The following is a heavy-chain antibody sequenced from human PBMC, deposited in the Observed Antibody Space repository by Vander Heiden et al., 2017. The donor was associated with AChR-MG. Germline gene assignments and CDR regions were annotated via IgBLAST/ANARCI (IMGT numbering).Heavy chain of an antibody. CDR2: INHSGST. CDR3: ARLGAYSSGWRNYYYGMDV. Sequence: QVQLQQWGPGLLQPSETLSLTCAVHGGSFSGYYWSWIRQPPGKGLEWIGEINHSGSTNYNPSLKSRVTISVDTSKNQFSLKLSSVTAADTAVYYCARLGAYSSGWRNYYYGMDVWGQGTTVTVSS. J-gene: IGHJ6*02. CDR1: GGSFSGYY. V-gene: IGHV4-34*01. D-gene: IGHD6-19*01.